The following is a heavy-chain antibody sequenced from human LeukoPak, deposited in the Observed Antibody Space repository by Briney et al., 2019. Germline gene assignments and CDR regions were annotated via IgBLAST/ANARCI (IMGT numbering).Heavy chain of an antibody. Sequence: GGSLRLSCAASGFTFSGYVMHWVRQAPGKGLEWVAFIRYDNSDEFYADSVKGRFTISSDTSKNTLSLQMNSLRPEDTAVYYCAKEGVDAFDIWGQGTMVTVSS. V-gene: IGHV3-30*02. CDR3: AKEGVDAFDI. J-gene: IGHJ3*02. CDR2: IRYDNSDE. CDR1: GFTFSGYV.